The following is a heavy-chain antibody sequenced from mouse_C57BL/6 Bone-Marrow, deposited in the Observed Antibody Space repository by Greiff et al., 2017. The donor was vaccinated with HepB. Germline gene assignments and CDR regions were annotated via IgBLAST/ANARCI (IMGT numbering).Heavy chain of an antibody. CDR1: GFTFSDYY. J-gene: IGHJ4*01. CDR2: ISNGGGST. V-gene: IGHV5-12*01. D-gene: IGHD3-3*01. Sequence: EVKLMESGGGLVQPGGSLKLSCAASGFTFSDYYMYWVRQTPEKRLEWVAYISNGGGSTYYPDTVKGRFTISRDNAKNTLYLQMSRLKSEDTAMYYCARSYRAKGGYAMDYWGQGTSVTVSS. CDR3: ARSYRAKGGYAMDY.